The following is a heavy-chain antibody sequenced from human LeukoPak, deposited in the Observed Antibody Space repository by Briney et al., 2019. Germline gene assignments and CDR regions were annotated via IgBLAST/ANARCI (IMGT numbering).Heavy chain of an antibody. CDR3: AKDSSGWYE. V-gene: IGHV3-21*04. CDR2: ISSSSSYI. D-gene: IGHD6-19*01. Sequence: GGSLRLSCAASGFTFSSYSMNWVHQAPGKGLEWVSSISSSSSYIYYADSVKGRFTISRDNAKNSLYLQMNSLRAEDTAVYYCAKDSSGWYEWGQGTLVTVSS. J-gene: IGHJ4*02. CDR1: GFTFSSYS.